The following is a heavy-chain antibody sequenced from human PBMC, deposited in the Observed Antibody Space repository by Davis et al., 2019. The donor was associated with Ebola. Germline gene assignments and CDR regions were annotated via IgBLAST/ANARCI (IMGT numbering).Heavy chain of an antibody. J-gene: IGHJ6*04. Sequence: HSQTLSLTCAISGDSVSSGGWNWIRQSPSRGLEWLGRTYYSSKWYNDYAVSVKSRITINPDTSKNQFSLHLNSVTPEDTALYYCARGWLRSGLDVWGKGAAVTVSS. CDR2: TYYSSKWYN. D-gene: IGHD5-12*01. V-gene: IGHV6-1*01. CDR1: GDSVSSGG. CDR3: ARGWLRSGLDV.